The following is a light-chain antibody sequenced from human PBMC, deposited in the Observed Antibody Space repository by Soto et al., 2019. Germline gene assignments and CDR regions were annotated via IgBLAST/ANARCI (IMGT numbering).Light chain of an antibody. CDR1: QSLVHSDGNTY. Sequence: DIVLTQTPLSSPVTLGQPASISCRSSQSLVHSDGNTYFNWLQQRRGQPPRLVFYKISKRFPGVPDGFSGSGAGTDFTLKISRVEAEDVGVYYCMQARHSYTFGQGTKVEIK. V-gene: IGKV2-24*01. CDR3: MQARHSYT. CDR2: KIS. J-gene: IGKJ2*01.